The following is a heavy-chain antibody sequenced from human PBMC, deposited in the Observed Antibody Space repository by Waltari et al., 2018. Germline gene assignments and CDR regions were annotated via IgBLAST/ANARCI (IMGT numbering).Heavy chain of an antibody. CDR3: ASEPLSSGWYGY. V-gene: IGHV3-7*01. CDR2: IKQDGSEK. CDR1: GFTFCGYW. Sequence: EVQLVESGGGLVQPGGSLSLSCAASGFTFCGYWMSWVRQAPGKGLEWVANIKQDGSEKYYVDSVKGRFTISRDNAKNSLYLQMNSLRAEDTAVYYCASEPLSSGWYGYWGQGTLVTVSS. D-gene: IGHD6-19*01. J-gene: IGHJ4*02.